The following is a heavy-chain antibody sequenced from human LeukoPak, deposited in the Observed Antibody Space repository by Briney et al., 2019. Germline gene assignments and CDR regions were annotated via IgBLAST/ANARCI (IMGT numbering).Heavy chain of an antibody. Sequence: ASVKVSCKVSGYTLTELSMHWVRQAPGKGLEWMGGFDPEDGETIYAQKFQGRVTMTEDTSTDTAYMELSSLRSEDTAVYYCRGVASPEPSGYPPPDAFDIWGQGTMVTVSS. V-gene: IGHV1-24*01. CDR3: RGVASPEPSGYPPPDAFDI. J-gene: IGHJ3*02. D-gene: IGHD5-12*01. CDR2: FDPEDGET. CDR1: GYTLTELS.